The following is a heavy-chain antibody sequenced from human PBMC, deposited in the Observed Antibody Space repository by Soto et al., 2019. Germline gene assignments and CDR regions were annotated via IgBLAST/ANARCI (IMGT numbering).Heavy chain of an antibody. J-gene: IGHJ6*02. Sequence: QVQLVQSGAEVKKPGASVKVSCKISGYTFTSYGITWVRQAPGQGLEWMGWISTHNGDTNFAQKFKGRVTLTTDTSTNTAYMDLRSLTSDDTAVYYCARGYDILTGLAYYYGMDVWGQGTTVTVSS. D-gene: IGHD3-9*01. CDR2: ISTHNGDT. CDR1: GYTFTSYG. V-gene: IGHV1-18*01. CDR3: ARGYDILTGLAYYYGMDV.